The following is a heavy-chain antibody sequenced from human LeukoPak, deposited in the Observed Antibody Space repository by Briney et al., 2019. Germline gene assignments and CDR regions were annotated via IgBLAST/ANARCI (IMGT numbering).Heavy chain of an antibody. CDR2: INPGGSNR. CDR1: GITFSNYE. D-gene: IGHD6-19*01. J-gene: IGHJ4*02. V-gene: IGHV3-48*03. CDR3: ASSLSSGWGPVDDY. Sequence: PGGSLRLSCAASGITFSNYEMNWVRQAPGKGLEWGSYINPGGSNRFYAGSVQGRFTISRDDAKKSVFLQMNSLRAEDTAVYYCASSLSSGWGPVDDYWGQGIMVTVSS.